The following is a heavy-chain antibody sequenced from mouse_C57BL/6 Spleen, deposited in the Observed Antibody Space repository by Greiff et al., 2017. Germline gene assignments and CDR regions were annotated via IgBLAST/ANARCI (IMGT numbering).Heavy chain of an antibody. V-gene: IGHV3-1*01. J-gene: IGHJ1*03. D-gene: IGHD3-1*01. CDR1: GYSITSGYD. CDR2: ISYSGST. Sequence: EVQLVESGPGMVKPSQSLSLTCTVTGYSITSGYDWHWIRHFPGNKLEWMGYISYSGSTNYNPSLKNRISITHDTSKNHFFLKLHSVTTEDTATYYCAREGLYWYFDVWGTGTTVTVSA. CDR3: AREGLYWYFDV.